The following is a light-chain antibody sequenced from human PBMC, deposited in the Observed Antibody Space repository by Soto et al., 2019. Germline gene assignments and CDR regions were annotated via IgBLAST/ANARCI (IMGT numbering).Light chain of an antibody. CDR1: QVISDY. CDR3: QKYNSAPWT. V-gene: IGKV1-27*01. Sequence: DIQMTQSPSSLSASVGDRVTLTCRASQVISDYLAWYQQKPGKVPELLIYAASTLQSGVPSRFSGSGSGTDFTLTISSLQPEDVATYYWQKYNSAPWTFGQGTKVEIK. CDR2: AAS. J-gene: IGKJ1*01.